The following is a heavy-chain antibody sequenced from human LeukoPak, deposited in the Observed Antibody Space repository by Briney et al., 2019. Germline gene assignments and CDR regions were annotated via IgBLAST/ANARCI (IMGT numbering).Heavy chain of an antibody. CDR2: IWYDGSNK. CDR3: ARGPDYYYYGMDV. V-gene: IGHV3-33*08. Sequence: GSLRLSCAASGFTFSSYGMHWVRQAPGKGLEWVAVIWYDGSNKYYADSVKGRFTISRDNSKNTLYLQMNSLRAKDTAVYYCARGPDYYYYGMDVWGQGTTVTVSS. CDR1: GFTFSSYG. J-gene: IGHJ6*02.